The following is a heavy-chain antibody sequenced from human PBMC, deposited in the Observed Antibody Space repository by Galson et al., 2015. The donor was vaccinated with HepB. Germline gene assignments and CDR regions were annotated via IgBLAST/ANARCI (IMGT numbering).Heavy chain of an antibody. CDR2: IWDDGSNK. CDR1: GFTFSGYG. V-gene: IGHV3-33*01. Sequence: SLRLSCAASGFTFSGYGMHWVRQAPGKGLEWVAVIWDDGSNKNYADSVKGRFTISRDNSKNTLYLQMTSLRIEDTAVYYCAREGIASGYYMDVWGKGNTVTVSS. D-gene: IGHD3-3*02. CDR3: AREGIASGYYMDV. J-gene: IGHJ6*03.